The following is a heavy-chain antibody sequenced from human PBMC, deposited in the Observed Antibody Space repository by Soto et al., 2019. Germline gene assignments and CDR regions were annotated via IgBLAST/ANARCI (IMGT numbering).Heavy chain of an antibody. V-gene: IGHV4-34*01. CDR1: GWSVNGYY. CDR2: INHTGGT. D-gene: IGHD3-3*01. J-gene: IGHJ5*02. CDR3: ATRITVFGLLIPPFYP. Sequence: SETLSLTCAVYGWSVNGYYWNWIRQPPGKGLEWIGEINHTGGTHYSPSLKSRVTMSVDTSKNQFSLRLSSVTAADTAIYYCATRITVFGLLIPPFYPWGQGTQVTVS.